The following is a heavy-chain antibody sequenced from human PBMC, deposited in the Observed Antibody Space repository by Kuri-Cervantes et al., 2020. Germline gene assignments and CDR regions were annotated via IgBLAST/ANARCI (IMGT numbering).Heavy chain of an antibody. CDR3: ARDRYCSGGSCYDQYYYMDV. CDR2: ISSSSSYI. V-gene: IGHV3-21*01. J-gene: IGHJ6*03. CDR1: GFTFSSYA. D-gene: IGHD2-15*01. Sequence: GGSLRLSCAASGFTFSSYAMNWVRQAPGKGLEWVSSISSSSSYIYYADSVKGRFTISRDNAKNSLYLQMNSLRAEDTAVYYCARDRYCSGGSCYDQYYYMDVWGKGTTVTVSS.